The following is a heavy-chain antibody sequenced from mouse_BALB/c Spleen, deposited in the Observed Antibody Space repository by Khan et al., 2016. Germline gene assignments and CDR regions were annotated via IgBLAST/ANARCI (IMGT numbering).Heavy chain of an antibody. Sequence: VQLQQSGAELVKPGASVKLSCTASGFNIKDTYMHWVKQRPEQGLEWIGRIDPANGNTKYDPKFQGKATITADTSSNTAYLQLSSLTSEDTAVYYCAGDSSRCFDYWGQGTTLTVSS. CDR3: AGDSSRCFDY. D-gene: IGHD3-2*01. CDR2: IDPANGNT. J-gene: IGHJ2*01. CDR1: GFNIKDTY. V-gene: IGHV14-3*02.